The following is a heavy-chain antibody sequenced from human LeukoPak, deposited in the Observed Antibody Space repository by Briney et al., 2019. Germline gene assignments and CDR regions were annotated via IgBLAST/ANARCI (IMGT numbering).Heavy chain of an antibody. D-gene: IGHD4-17*01. Sequence: SETLSLTCTVSGASISSSNSSWGWVRQPPGKGPEWIGSIYYSGLTYDNPSLKSRVSISVDPSKNHFSLKVSSVTAADTAVYYCASGTFDDYGDYDRGDYLVHWAERTLVTVSS. CDR3: ASGTFDDYGDYDRGDYLVH. J-gene: IGHJ4*02. V-gene: IGHV4-39*02. CDR2: IYYSGLT. CDR1: GASISSSNSS.